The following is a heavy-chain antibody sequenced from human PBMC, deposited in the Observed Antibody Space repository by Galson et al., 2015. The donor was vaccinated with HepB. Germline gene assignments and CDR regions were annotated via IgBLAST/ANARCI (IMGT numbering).Heavy chain of an antibody. CDR1: GYSFSDYW. J-gene: IGHJ4*02. D-gene: IGHD4-17*01. Sequence: QSGAEVKKPGESLTISCNGSGYSFSDYWIGWVRQMPGKGLEWMGIIYPGDSEIKYNPSFQGQVTISADKSISTAYLQWSSLKASDTAMYYCARQNDYGDYGRLDYWGQGTLVTVSS. CDR3: ARQNDYGDYGRLDY. CDR2: IYPGDSEI. V-gene: IGHV5-51*01.